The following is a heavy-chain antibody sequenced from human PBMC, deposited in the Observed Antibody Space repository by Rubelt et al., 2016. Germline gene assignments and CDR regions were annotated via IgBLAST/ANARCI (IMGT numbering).Heavy chain of an antibody. CDR2: ISAYNGNT. CDR1: GGTFSSYA. J-gene: IGHJ5*02. Sequence: QVQLVQSGAEVKKPGSSVKVSCKASGGTFSSYAISWVRQAPGQGLEWMGWISAYNGNTNYAQKLQGRVTMTTETSTSTGYMELRSLRSDDTAVYYCARVSGTTNNWFDPWGQGTLVTVSS. V-gene: IGHV1-18*01. D-gene: IGHD1-1*01. CDR3: ARVSGTTNNWFDP.